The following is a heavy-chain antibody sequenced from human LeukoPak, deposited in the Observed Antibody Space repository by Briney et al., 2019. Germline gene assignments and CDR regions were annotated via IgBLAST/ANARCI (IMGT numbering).Heavy chain of an antibody. CDR2: IYYSGST. V-gene: IGHV4-59*01. D-gene: IGHD2-2*02. CDR1: GGSISSYY. Sequence: SETLSLTCTVSGGSISSYYWSWIRQPPGKGLEWIGYIYYSGSTNYNPSLKSRVTISVDTSKNQFSLKLSSVTAADTAVYYCARDSLYRYGMDVWGQGTTVTVSS. J-gene: IGHJ6*02. CDR3: ARDSLYRYGMDV.